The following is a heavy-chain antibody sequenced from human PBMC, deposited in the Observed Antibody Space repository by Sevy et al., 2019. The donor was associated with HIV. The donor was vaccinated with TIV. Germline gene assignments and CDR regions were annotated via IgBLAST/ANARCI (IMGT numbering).Heavy chain of an antibody. J-gene: IGHJ4*02. CDR1: GGSISSYY. CDR3: ARVRFGEIVDY. V-gene: IGHV4-59*01. Sequence: SETLSLTCTVSGGSISSYYWSWIRQPPGKGLEWIGYIYYSGSTNYNPSLKSRVTISVDTSKNQFSLKLSSVTAADTAVYYCARVRFGEIVDYWGQGTLVTVPS. D-gene: IGHD3-10*01. CDR2: IYYSGST.